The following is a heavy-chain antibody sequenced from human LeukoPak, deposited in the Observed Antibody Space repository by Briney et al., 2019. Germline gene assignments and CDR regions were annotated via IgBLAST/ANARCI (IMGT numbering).Heavy chain of an antibody. V-gene: IGHV4-34*01. D-gene: IGHD1-26*01. Sequence: PSETLSLTCAVYGGSFSGYYWSWIRQPPGKGLERIGEINHSGGTNSNPSLKSRVTLSVDLSKNHFSLKLTSVTAADTAVYYCARCQEATTGQFPDWFCPWGQGTLVTVSS. CDR1: GGSFSGYY. CDR2: INHSGGT. J-gene: IGHJ5*02. CDR3: ARCQEATTGQFPDWFCP.